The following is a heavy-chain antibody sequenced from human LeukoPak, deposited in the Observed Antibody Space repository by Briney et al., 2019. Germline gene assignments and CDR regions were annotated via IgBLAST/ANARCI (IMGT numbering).Heavy chain of an antibody. Sequence: SETLSLTCAVSGGSISSSNWWSWVRQPPGEGLEWIGEIYHSGSTNYNPPPKSRVTISVDKAKNQLSLKLSSVTAADTAVYYCARGRSGHGGLDYWGQGTLVTVSS. D-gene: IGHD3-10*01. CDR2: IYHSGST. CDR3: ARGRSGHGGLDY. CDR1: GGSISSSNW. V-gene: IGHV4-4*02. J-gene: IGHJ4*02.